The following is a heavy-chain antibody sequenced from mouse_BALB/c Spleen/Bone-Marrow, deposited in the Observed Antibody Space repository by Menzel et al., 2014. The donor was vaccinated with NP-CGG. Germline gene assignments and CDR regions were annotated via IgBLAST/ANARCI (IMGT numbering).Heavy chain of an antibody. V-gene: IGHV1S56*01. CDR2: IFPGDSTT. J-gene: IGHJ1*01. CDR1: GNTFTSYD. CDR3: VRSRLRDWYFDV. Sequence: VQLQQSGVELVKPGASVKLSCKASGNTFTSYDINWVRQRPEQGLEWIGWIFPGDSTTKYNEKFKGKATLSTDKSSSTVHMQLSRLTLEDSAVYFCVRSRLRDWYFDVWGAGTTVTISS. D-gene: IGHD1-2*01.